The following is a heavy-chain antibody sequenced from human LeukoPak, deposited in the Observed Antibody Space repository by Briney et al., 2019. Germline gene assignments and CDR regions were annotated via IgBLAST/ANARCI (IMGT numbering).Heavy chain of an antibody. J-gene: IGHJ4*02. CDR3: ASNYGG. V-gene: IGHV3-7*03. Sequence: GGSLRLSCAASGFDFSNYWMYWVRQAPGKGLEWVANIKQDGSEKYYVDSVRGRFTISRDNAKNSLSLQMNSLRAEDTAVYYCASNYGGWGQGTLVTVSS. D-gene: IGHD4-11*01. CDR2: IKQDGSEK. CDR1: GFDFSNYW.